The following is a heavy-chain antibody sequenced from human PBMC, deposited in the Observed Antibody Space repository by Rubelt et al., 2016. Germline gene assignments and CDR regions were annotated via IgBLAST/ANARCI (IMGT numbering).Heavy chain of an antibody. V-gene: IGHV3-23*01. CDR2: ISGSGGST. J-gene: IGHJ4*02. D-gene: IGHD1-26*01. Sequence: TFSNYAMSWVRQAPGKGLEWVSAISGSGGSTYYADSVKGRLTISRDNSKDTLYLQMNSLRAEDTAVYYCAKVSQYGGIYYTTADDYWSQGTLVTVSS. CDR1: TFSNYA. CDR3: AKVSQYGGIYYTTADDY.